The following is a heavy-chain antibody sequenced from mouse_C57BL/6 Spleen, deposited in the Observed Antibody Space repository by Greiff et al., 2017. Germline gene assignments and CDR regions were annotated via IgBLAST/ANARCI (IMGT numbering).Heavy chain of an antibody. V-gene: IGHV1-64*01. D-gene: IGHD1-1*01. J-gene: IGHJ2*01. CDR2: IHPNSGST. Sequence: QVQLQQPGAELVKPGASVKLSCKASGYTFTSYWMHWVKQRPGQGLEWIGMIHPNSGSTNYNEKFKSKATLTVDKSSSTAYMQLSSLTSEDSAVYYCASYYDGSTWFCWGQGTTLTVSS. CDR1: GYTFTSYW. CDR3: ASYYDGSTWFC.